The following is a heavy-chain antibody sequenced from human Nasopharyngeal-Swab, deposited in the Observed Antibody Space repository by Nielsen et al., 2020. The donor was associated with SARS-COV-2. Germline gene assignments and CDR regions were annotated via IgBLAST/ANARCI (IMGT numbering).Heavy chain of an antibody. Sequence: RGSLRLSCAASGLGFSNYEMNWVRQAPGKGLEWISYISTTTATIYYADSVKGRFTISRDNAKNSLYLQMNSLKASDTAMYYCVRPEGVATSFKYYFQYGMDVWGQGTMVTVPS. J-gene: IGHJ6*02. CDR1: GLGFSNYE. D-gene: IGHD5-12*01. CDR3: VRPEGVATSFKYYFQYGMDV. CDR2: ISTTTATI. V-gene: IGHV3-48*03.